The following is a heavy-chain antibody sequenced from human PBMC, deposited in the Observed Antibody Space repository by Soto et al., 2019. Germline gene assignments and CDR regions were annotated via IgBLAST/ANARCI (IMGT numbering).Heavy chain of an antibody. V-gene: IGHV3-48*02. Sequence: EVQLVESGGGLVQPGGSLRLSCVASGFTFNSYSMNWVRQAPGKGLEWVSYIRDSASIVYYADSVQGRFSISRDNGKSSLFLQMNSLRDEDTAVYYCAREPDSTGGLYFDYWGQGVVVTVSS. D-gene: IGHD7-27*01. CDR2: IRDSASIV. J-gene: IGHJ4*02. CDR1: GFTFNSYS. CDR3: AREPDSTGGLYFDY.